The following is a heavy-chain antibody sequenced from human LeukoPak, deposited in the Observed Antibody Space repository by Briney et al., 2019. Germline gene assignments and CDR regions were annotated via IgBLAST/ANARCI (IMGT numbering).Heavy chain of an antibody. CDR2: INPNSGGT. Sequence: ASVKVSCKASGYTFTGYYMHWVRQTPGQGLEWMGWINPNSGGTNYAQKFQGRVTMTRDTSISTAYMELSRLRSDDTAVYYCARVRSYGYCSSTSCHRGWFDPWGQGTLVTVSS. CDR3: ARVRSYGYCSSTSCHRGWFDP. V-gene: IGHV1-2*02. CDR1: GYTFTGYY. J-gene: IGHJ5*02. D-gene: IGHD2-2*01.